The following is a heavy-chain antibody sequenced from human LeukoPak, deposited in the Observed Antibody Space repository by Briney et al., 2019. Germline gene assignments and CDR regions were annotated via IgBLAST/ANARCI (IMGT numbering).Heavy chain of an antibody. CDR2: ISSNGGST. CDR1: GFTVSSYA. D-gene: IGHD2-2*01. V-gene: IGHV3-64D*06. CDR3: VKDSIPSIVVVPASFGY. Sequence: GGSLRLSCSASGFTVSSYAMHWVRQAPGKGLEYVSAISSNGGSTYYADSVKGRFTISRDNSKNTLYLQMSSLRAEDTAVYYCVKDSIPSIVVVPASFGYWGQGTLVTVSS. J-gene: IGHJ4*02.